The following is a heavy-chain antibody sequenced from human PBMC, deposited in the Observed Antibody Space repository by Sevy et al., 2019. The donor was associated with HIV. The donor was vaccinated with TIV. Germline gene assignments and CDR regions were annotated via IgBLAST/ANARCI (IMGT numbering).Heavy chain of an antibody. V-gene: IGHV1-69*04. CDR3: ARSTSLSSDGYNSSFDY. J-gene: IGHJ4*02. CDR2: IIPILGIA. Sequence: ASVKVSCKASGGTFSSYAISWVRQAPGQGLEWMGRIIPILGIANYAQKFQGRVTITADKSTSTAYMELSSLRSEDTAVYYCARSTSLSSDGYNSSFDYWGQGTLVTVSS. CDR1: GGTFSSYA. D-gene: IGHD5-12*01.